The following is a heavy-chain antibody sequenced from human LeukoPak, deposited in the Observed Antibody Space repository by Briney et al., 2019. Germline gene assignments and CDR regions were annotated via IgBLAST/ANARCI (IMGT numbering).Heavy chain of an antibody. V-gene: IGHV4-34*01. D-gene: IGHD6-19*01. J-gene: IGHJ5*02. CDR1: GGSISSYF. CDR3: AREVAVAGGKYNWFDP. CDR2: INHSGST. Sequence: SETLSLTCTVSGGSISSYFWNWIRQPPGKGLEWIGEINHSGSTNYNPSLKSRVTISVDTSKNQFSLKLSSVTAADTDVYYCAREVAVAGGKYNWFDPWGQGTLVTVSS.